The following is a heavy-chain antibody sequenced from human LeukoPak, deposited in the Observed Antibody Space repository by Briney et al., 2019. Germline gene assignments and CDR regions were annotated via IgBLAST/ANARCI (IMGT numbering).Heavy chain of an antibody. J-gene: IGHJ3*02. V-gene: IGHV4-30-2*01. Sequence: PSQTLSLTCAVSGGSISSGGYSWSWIRQPPGKGLEWIGFIYHSGSTYYNPSLKSRLTISVDRSNNQFSLKLSSVTAADTAVYYCARSLYYYDTSAPRAFDIWGQGTMVTVSS. CDR2: IYHSGST. CDR3: ARSLYYYDTSAPRAFDI. D-gene: IGHD3-22*01. CDR1: GGSISSGGYS.